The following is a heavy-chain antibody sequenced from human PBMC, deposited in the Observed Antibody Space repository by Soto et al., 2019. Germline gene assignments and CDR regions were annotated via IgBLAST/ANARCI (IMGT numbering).Heavy chain of an antibody. CDR2: IYPNSGGT. CDR3: AVSWNGYPSGTFDY. Sequence: ASVKVSCKASGYTFTSYVISWVRQAPGQGLEWMGWIYPNSGGTNYAQKFQGWVTVTRDTSISTAYMELSGLKSDDTAVYYCAVSWNGYPSGTFDYWGQGPLVTVSS. CDR1: GYTFTSYV. D-gene: IGHD3-3*01. V-gene: IGHV1-2*04. J-gene: IGHJ4*02.